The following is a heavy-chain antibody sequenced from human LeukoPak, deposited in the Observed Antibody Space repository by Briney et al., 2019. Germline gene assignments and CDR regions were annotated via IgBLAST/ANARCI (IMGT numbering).Heavy chain of an antibody. Sequence: PSETLSLTCTVSGGSISSYYWSWIRHPAGQGLEWIGRVYTSGSTNYNPYLKSRVTMSVDTSKNQFSLKLSSVTAADTAVYYCARGTSSLRYYYYYMDGWGKGTTVTVSS. D-gene: IGHD2-2*01. V-gene: IGHV4-4*07. CDR2: VYTSGST. CDR3: ARGTSSLRYYYYYMDG. CDR1: GGSISSYY. J-gene: IGHJ6*03.